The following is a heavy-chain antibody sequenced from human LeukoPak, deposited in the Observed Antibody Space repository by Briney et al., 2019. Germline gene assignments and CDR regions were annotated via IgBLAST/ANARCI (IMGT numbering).Heavy chain of an antibody. D-gene: IGHD5/OR15-5a*01. V-gene: IGHV4-59*01. CDR1: GGSISSYY. CDR3: ARDVYGDADYFDY. Sequence: SETLSLTCTVSGGSISSYYWSWIRQPPGKGLEWIGYIYYSRSTNYNPSLKSRVTISVDTSKNQFSLKLSSVTAADTAVYYCARDVYGDADYFDYWGQGTLVTVSS. CDR2: IYYSRST. J-gene: IGHJ4*02.